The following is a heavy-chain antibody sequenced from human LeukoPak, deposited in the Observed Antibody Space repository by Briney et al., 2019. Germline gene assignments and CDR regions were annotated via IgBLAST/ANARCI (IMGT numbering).Heavy chain of an antibody. CDR2: ISDSGGNT. V-gene: IGHV3-23*01. D-gene: IGHD5-18*01. J-gene: IGHJ5*02. Sequence: GGSLRLSCAASGFTFSSYAMSWVRQAPGQGLEWVSAISDSGGNTYYADSVKGRFTISRDNSKNSLYLQMNSLRAEDTAVYYCARGQLWQTGWFDPWGQGTLVTVSS. CDR1: GFTFSSYA. CDR3: ARGQLWQTGWFDP.